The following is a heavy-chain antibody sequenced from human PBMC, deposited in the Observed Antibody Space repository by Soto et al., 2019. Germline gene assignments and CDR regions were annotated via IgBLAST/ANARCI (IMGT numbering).Heavy chain of an antibody. CDR3: ARRAETNGWNGFGADKYYFDF. CDR1: GYTFTSYD. D-gene: IGHD1-1*01. J-gene: IGHJ4*02. Sequence: QVQLVQSGAEVRKPGASVKVSCAASGYTFTSYDIYWLRQATGQGLEWMGWMNPSTGNSGYAQKFQGRVTMTRDTSLSKAHMELSSLRSEDKAVYYCARRAETNGWNGFGADKYYFDFWGQGTLVTVSS. V-gene: IGHV1-8*01. CDR2: MNPSTGNS.